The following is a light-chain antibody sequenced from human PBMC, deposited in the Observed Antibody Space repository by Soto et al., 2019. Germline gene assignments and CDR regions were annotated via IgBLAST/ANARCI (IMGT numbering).Light chain of an antibody. V-gene: IGKV3-15*01. CDR1: QSVSSN. CDR3: QQCNDWPNT. J-gene: IGKJ2*01. CDR2: GAS. Sequence: EIVMTQSPATLSVPPGERATLSCRASQSVSSNLAWYQQKPGQAPRLLISGASTRATGIPARFSGRGSGTEFTLTISSLQSEDCAVYYCQQCNDWPNTFGQGTKLEIK.